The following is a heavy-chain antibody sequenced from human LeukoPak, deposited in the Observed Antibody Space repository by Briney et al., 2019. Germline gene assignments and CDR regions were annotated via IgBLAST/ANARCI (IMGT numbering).Heavy chain of an antibody. J-gene: IGHJ4*02. CDR2: IYHSGST. CDR1: GGSISSSNW. Sequence: PSETLSLTCAVSGGSISSSNWWSWVRQPPGKGLEWIGEIYHSGSTNYNPSLKSRVTISVDKSKNQFSLKLSSVTAADTAVYYCARDRHYYDSSGYYAGFDYWGQGTLVTVSS. D-gene: IGHD3-22*01. CDR3: ARDRHYYDSSGYYAGFDY. V-gene: IGHV4-4*02.